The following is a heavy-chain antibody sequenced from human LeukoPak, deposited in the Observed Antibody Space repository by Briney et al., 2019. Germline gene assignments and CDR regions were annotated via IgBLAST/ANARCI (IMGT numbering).Heavy chain of an antibody. J-gene: IGHJ4*02. CDR3: ATGMVVAATGFDY. Sequence: GGSLRLSCAASGFTFSSYSMNWVRQAPGKGLEWVSSISSSSSYIYYADSVKGRFTISRDNAKNSLYLQMNSLRAEDTAVYYCATGMVVAATGFDYWGQGTLVTVSS. CDR2: ISSSSSYI. D-gene: IGHD2-15*01. V-gene: IGHV3-21*01. CDR1: GFTFSSYS.